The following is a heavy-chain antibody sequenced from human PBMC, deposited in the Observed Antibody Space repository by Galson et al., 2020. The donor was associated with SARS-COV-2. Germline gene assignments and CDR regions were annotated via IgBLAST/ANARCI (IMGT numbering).Heavy chain of an antibody. CDR1: GFSLSNARMG. J-gene: IGHJ4*02. CDR2: IFSNDEK. CDR3: ARIGCYYYGSGSCQEEYYFGY. Sequence: SGPTLAKPTETLTLTCTVSGFSLSNARMGVSWIRQPPGKALEWLAHIFSNDEKSYSTSLKSRLTISKDTSKSQVVLTMTNMDPVDTATYYCARIGCYYYGSGSCQEEYYFGYWGQGTLVTVSS. V-gene: IGHV2-26*01. D-gene: IGHD3-10*01.